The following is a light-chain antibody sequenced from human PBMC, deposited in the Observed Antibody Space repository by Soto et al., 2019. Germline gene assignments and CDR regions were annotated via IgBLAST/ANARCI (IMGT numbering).Light chain of an antibody. CDR1: QNINSW. V-gene: IGKV1-5*03. CDR2: KAS. Sequence: DIQMTQSPSTLSASVGDRVTITCRASQNINSWLAWYQQKPGKAPKLLIYKASNLESGVPSRFSGGGSGTDFTLTISSLQPDDFATYHCQQYESFFPLTFGGGTKVEIK. J-gene: IGKJ4*01. CDR3: QQYESFFPLT.